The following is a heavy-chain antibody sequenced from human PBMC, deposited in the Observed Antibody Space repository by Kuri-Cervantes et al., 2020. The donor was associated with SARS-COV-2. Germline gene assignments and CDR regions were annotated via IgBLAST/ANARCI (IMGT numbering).Heavy chain of an antibody. J-gene: IGHJ4*02. D-gene: IGHD6-19*01. CDR1: GFTFSSYA. V-gene: IGHV3-23*01. CDR2: ISGSGGST. CDR3: ARDVVLSSSGWYDY. Sequence: GESLKISCAASGFTFSSYAMSWVRQAPGKGLEWVSAISGSGGSTYYADSVKGRFTISRDNSKNTLYLQMNSLRAEDTAVYYCARDVVLSSSGWYDYWGQGTLVTVSS.